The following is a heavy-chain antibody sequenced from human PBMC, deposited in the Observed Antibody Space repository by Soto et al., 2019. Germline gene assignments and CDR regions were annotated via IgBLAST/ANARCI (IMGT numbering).Heavy chain of an antibody. V-gene: IGHV1-69*01. Sequence: QVQLVQSGAEVKKPGSSVKVSCKASGGTFSSYAISWVRQAPGQGLEWMGGIIPIFGTANYAQKYQGRVRITANEYRSRAYVAVSGLSSKDRAVDSGAFVGEVCVIPNWAHPWGRGTLATV. CDR2: IIPIFGTA. CDR3: AFVGEVCVIPNWAHP. CDR1: GGTFSSYA. D-gene: IGHD3-16*02. J-gene: IGHJ5*02.